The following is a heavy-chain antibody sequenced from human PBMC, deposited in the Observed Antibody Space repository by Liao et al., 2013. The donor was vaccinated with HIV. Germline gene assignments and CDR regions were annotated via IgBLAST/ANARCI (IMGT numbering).Heavy chain of an antibody. V-gene: IGHV4-4*07. CDR3: ARGGGGFDF. CDR1: GGSISSYY. J-gene: IGHJ3*01. CDR2: ISASGSP. Sequence: QVQLQESGPGLVKASETLSLTCNVSGGSISSYYWSWIRQPAGKGLEWVGRISASGSPTYNPSLTRRLTLSLDTSRNQFSLNLNSVTAADTAVYYCARGGGGFDFWGQGAMVTVSS.